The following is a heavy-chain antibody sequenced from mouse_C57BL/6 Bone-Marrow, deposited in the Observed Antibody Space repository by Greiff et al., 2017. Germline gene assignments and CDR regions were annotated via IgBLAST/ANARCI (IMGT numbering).Heavy chain of an antibody. Sequence: QVQLKQPGAELVKPGASVKVSCKASGYTFTSYWMHWVKQRPGQGLEWIGRIHPSDSDTNYNQKFKGKATLTVDKSSSTAYMQLSSLTSEDSAIYYCAISITTVVATNFDYWGQGTTPTVSS. V-gene: IGHV1-74*01. CDR1: GYTFTSYW. CDR3: AISITTVVATNFDY. J-gene: IGHJ2*01. CDR2: IHPSDSDT. D-gene: IGHD1-1*01.